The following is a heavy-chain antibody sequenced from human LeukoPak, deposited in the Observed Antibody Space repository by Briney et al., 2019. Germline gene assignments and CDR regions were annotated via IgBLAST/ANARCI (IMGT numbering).Heavy chain of an antibody. D-gene: IGHD3-16*01. CDR1: GFTFSSYW. CDR2: IKQDGSEK. CDR3: ARGPGLRRDYYYYYMDV. Sequence: GGSLRLSCAASGFTFSSYWMSWVRKAPGKGQEWVANIKQDGSEKYYVDSVKGRFTISRDNAKNSLYLQMNSLRAEDTAVYYCARGPGLRRDYYYYYMDVWDKGTTVTVSS. J-gene: IGHJ6*03. V-gene: IGHV3-7*01.